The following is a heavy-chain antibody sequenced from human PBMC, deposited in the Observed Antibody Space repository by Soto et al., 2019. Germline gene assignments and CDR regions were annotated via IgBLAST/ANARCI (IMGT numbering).Heavy chain of an antibody. CDR3: ATEMRATQGPFDN. CDR1: VFPFGANA. D-gene: IGHD1-26*01. Sequence: GRSLRLSCVVSVFPFGANAMSWVRQAPGKGLEWVSGLSNTGRRTSYADSVKGRFNIFRDNSENTVYLQMNSLRVEDTAVYYCATEMRATQGPFDNWGQGTLVTVPQ. V-gene: IGHV3-23*01. J-gene: IGHJ4*02. CDR2: LSNTGRRT.